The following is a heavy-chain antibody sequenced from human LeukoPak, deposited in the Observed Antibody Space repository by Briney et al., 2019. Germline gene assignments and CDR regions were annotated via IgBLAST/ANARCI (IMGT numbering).Heavy chain of an antibody. CDR2: INPNSGGT. CDR1: GYTFTGYY. Sequence: LGASVKVSCKASGYTFTGYYMHWVRQAPGQGLEWMGWINPNSGGTNYAQKFQGRVTMTRDTSISTAYMELSSLRSDDTAVYDCARDRGGYTFGGVVDYWGQGTLVTVSS. J-gene: IGHJ4*02. D-gene: IGHD3-16*01. CDR3: ARDRGGYTFGGVVDY. V-gene: IGHV1-2*03.